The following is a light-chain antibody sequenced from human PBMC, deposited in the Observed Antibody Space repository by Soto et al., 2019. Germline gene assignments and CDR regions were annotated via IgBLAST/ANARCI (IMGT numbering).Light chain of an antibody. CDR2: DNN. CDR1: ASNIGNNY. Sequence: QSVLTQPPSVSAAPGQKVTISCSGSASNIGNNYVSWYQHLPGTAPRLLIYDNNERPSGIPERFSGSKSGTSATLDITGLQTGDEADYYCRTWDNSLSVVYVFGTGTKLTVL. V-gene: IGLV1-51*01. J-gene: IGLJ1*01. CDR3: RTWDNSLSVVYV.